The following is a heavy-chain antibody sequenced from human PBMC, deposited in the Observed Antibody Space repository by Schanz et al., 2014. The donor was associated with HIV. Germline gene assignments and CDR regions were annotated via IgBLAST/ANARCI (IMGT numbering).Heavy chain of an antibody. CDR1: GFTFSDYS. J-gene: IGHJ3*01. CDR3: ARDPYCRTTSCYSTAFEL. Sequence: EVELVESGGGLVKPGRSLRLSCTASGFTFSDYSMNWVRQTPGKGLEWVSFINNRANSIFYADSVRGRFTVSRDNAKNFLYLQMDSLRAEDTALYYCARDPYCRTTSCYSTAFELWGQGTLVTVSS. D-gene: IGHD2-2*01. V-gene: IGHV3-21*06. CDR2: INNRANSI.